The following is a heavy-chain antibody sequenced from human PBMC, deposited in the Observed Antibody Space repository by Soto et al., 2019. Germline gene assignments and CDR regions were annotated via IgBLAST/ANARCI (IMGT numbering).Heavy chain of an antibody. D-gene: IGHD1-7*01. CDR3: ARDMTRTVVPYFDF. CDR1: GCTFSNYV. V-gene: IGHV1-69*06. Sequence: QVQLVQSGAEVKKPGSSVKVSCKASGCTFSNYVVNWVRQAPGQGLELMGRIIPISGAANYEQKFQGRVTTPADKSTSPSYMELSSLRSEDTAVYYCARDMTRTVVPYFDFWGQGTLVTVSS. J-gene: IGHJ4*02. CDR2: IIPISGAA.